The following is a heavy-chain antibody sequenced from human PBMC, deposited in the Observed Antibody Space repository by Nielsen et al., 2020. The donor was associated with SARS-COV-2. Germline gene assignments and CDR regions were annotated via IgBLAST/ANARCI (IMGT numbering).Heavy chain of an antibody. CDR2: IWYDGSNK. CDR3: ARAGLGYYGSGSYYKFHY. V-gene: IGHV3-33*01. J-gene: IGHJ4*02. D-gene: IGHD3-10*01. CDR1: GFTFSSYG. Sequence: LRLSCAASGFTFSSYGMHWVRQAPGKGLEWVAVIWYDGSNKYYADSVKGRFTISRDNSKNTLYLQMNSLRAEDTAVYYCARAGLGYYGSGSYYKFHYWGQGTLVTVSS.